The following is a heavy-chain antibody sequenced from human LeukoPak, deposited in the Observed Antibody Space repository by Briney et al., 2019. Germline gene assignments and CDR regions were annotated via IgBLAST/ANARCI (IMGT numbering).Heavy chain of an antibody. CDR3: AVFWSGYDRGNYFDY. J-gene: IGHJ4*02. D-gene: IGHD3-3*01. CDR2: IYYSGST. V-gene: IGHV4-39*01. Sequence: PSETLSLTCTVSGGSISSGRYYWGWLRQPPGKGLEWIGSIYYSGSTYYHPSLKSRVTISVDTSKNQFSLTLSSVTAADTAVYYCAVFWSGYDRGNYFDYWGQGTLVTVSS. CDR1: GGSISSGRYY.